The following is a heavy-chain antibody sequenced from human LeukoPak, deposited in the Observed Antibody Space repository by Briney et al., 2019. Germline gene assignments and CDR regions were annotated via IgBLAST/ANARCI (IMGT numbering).Heavy chain of an antibody. Sequence: SVKVSCKASGGTFSSYAISWVRQAPGQGLEWMGGIIPIFGTANYAQKFQCRVTITADESTSTAYMELSSLRSEDTAVYYCVRDLQFGTTGRGWFDPWGQGTLVTVSS. D-gene: IGHD1-1*01. CDR3: VRDLQFGTTGRGWFDP. V-gene: IGHV1-69*13. CDR2: IIPIFGTA. CDR1: GGTFSSYA. J-gene: IGHJ5*02.